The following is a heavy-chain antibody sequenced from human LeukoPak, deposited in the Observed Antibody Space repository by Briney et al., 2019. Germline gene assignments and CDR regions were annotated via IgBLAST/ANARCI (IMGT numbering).Heavy chain of an antibody. CDR3: ARDGGLRLGIDP. CDR2: IYYSGST. J-gene: IGHJ5*02. D-gene: IGHD2-15*01. Sequence: PSETLSLTCTVSGGSISSSSYYWGWIRQPPGKGLEWIGSIYYSGSTYYNPSLKSRVTISVDTSKNQFSLKLSSVTAADTAVYYCARDGGLRLGIDPWGQGTLVTVSS. CDR1: GGSISSSSYY. V-gene: IGHV4-39*07.